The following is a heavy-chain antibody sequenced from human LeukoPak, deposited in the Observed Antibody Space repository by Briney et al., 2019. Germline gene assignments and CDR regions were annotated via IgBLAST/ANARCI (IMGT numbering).Heavy chain of an antibody. Sequence: GGSLRLSCAASGFTFSSYGMSWVRQAPGKGLEWVSAISGSGGSTYYADSVKGRFTISRDNSKNTLYLQMNSLRAEDTAVYYCAKASSGYYLIDYWGQGTLVTVSS. CDR1: GFTFSSYG. J-gene: IGHJ4*02. D-gene: IGHD3-22*01. CDR2: ISGSGGST. V-gene: IGHV3-23*01. CDR3: AKASSGYYLIDY.